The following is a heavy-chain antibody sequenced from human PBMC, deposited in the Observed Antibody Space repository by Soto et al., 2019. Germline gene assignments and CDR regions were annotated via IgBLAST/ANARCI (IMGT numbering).Heavy chain of an antibody. V-gene: IGHV3-21*01. CDR2: ISSSGSNV. J-gene: IGHJ4*02. D-gene: IGHD1-7*01. Sequence: EVQLVESGGGLVKPGGSLRLSCATSGFSFGVHAITWVRQAPGKGLGGVAFISSSGSNVQYAESVEGRFTISRDDAKNSVHLQMNNLRVDDTGVYYCARDGNYHEFWGQGTLVTVSS. CDR1: GFSFGVHA. CDR3: ARDGNYHEF.